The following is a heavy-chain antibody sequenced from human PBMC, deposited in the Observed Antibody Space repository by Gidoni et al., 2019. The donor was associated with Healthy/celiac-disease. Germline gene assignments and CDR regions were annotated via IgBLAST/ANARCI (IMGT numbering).Heavy chain of an antibody. Sequence: EVQLVESGGGLVKPGRSLRLSCTASGFTFVDYAMSWFRQAPGKGLEWVGFIRSKAYGGTTEYAASVKGRFTISRDDSKSIAYLQMNSLKTEDTAVYYCTRGPTTKYFQHWGQGTLVTVSS. J-gene: IGHJ1*01. D-gene: IGHD1-26*01. CDR1: GFTFVDYA. CDR2: IRSKAYGGTT. V-gene: IGHV3-49*05. CDR3: TRGPTTKYFQH.